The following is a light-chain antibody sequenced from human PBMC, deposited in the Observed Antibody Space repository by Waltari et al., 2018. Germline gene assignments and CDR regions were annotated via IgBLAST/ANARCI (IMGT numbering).Light chain of an antibody. CDR3: AAWDDSLNGPA. J-gene: IGLJ3*02. CDR2: TNN. Sequence: QSVLTQPPSASGTPGQRVSISCSGSSSNIGTNTVNWYQQLPGTAPKVLIYTNNQRPSGVPDRFSGSKSGTSASLAISGLQSEDEADYYCAAWDDSLNGPAFGGGTKLTVL. V-gene: IGLV1-44*01. CDR1: SSNIGTNT.